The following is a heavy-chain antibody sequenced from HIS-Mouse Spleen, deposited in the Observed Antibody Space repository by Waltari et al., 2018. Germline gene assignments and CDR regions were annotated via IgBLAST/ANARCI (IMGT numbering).Heavy chain of an antibody. V-gene: IGHV4-39*07. J-gene: IGHJ5*02. Sequence: QLQLQESGPGLVKPSETLSPTCTVSGGPTSSSSYYWGWIRQPPGKGLEWIGSIYYSGSTYYNPSLKSRVTISVDTSKNQFSLKLSSVTAADTAVYYCARDTYCGGDCYSKGWFDPWGQGTLVTVSS. D-gene: IGHD2-21*02. CDR1: GGPTSSSSYY. CDR3: ARDTYCGGDCYSKGWFDP. CDR2: IYYSGST.